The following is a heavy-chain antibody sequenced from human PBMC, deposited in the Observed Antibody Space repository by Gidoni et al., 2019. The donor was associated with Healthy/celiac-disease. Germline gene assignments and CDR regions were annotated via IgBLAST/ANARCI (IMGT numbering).Heavy chain of an antibody. J-gene: IGHJ6*02. Sequence: QVQLVASGGGVVQPGRSRRLHRAEPGFPFSSYGMPWVRQAQGKGLGGVAVIWYDGSNKYYADSVKGRFTISRDNSKNTLYLQMNSLRAEDTAVYYCARDHVARRIYYYGMDVWGQGTTVTVSS. CDR2: IWYDGSNK. CDR3: ARDHVARRIYYYGMDV. V-gene: IGHV3-33*01. CDR1: GFPFSSYG. D-gene: IGHD6-6*01.